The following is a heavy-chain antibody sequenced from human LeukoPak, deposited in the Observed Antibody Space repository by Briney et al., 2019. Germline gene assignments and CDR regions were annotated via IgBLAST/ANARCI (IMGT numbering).Heavy chain of an antibody. V-gene: IGHV4-28*01. D-gene: IGHD3-3*02. Sequence: PSDTLSLTCAVSSYSISSNHWWGWIRQPPGKGLEWIGYIFYAGSTYYNPSLKSRVTMSVDTSKNQFSLRLSSVTAVDTAVYYCARIGPILGAAWVDYWGQGTLVSVSS. J-gene: IGHJ4*02. CDR2: IFYAGST. CDR1: SYSISSNHW. CDR3: ARIGPILGAAWVDY.